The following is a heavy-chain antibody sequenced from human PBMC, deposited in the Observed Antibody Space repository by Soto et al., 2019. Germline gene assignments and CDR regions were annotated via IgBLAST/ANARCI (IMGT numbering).Heavy chain of an antibody. V-gene: IGHV3-30*03. J-gene: IGHJ4*02. CDR3: ATIAVADTDY. D-gene: IGHD6-19*01. Sequence: QVQLVESGGGVVQPGRSLRLSCAASGFTFSSYGMHWVRQAPGKGLEWVAVISYDGSNKYYADSVKGRFTISRDNSKNTLYLQMTSLRAEDTAVYYCATIAVADTDYWGQGTLVTVSS. CDR2: ISYDGSNK. CDR1: GFTFSSYG.